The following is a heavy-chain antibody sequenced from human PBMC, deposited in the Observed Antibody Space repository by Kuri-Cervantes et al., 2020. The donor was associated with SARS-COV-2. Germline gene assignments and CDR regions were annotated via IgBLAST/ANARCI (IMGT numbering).Heavy chain of an antibody. CDR2: IYYSGST. D-gene: IGHD2/OR15-2a*01. V-gene: IGHV4-39*01. Sequence: SETLSLTCTVSGGSINSSSYYWGWIRQPPGEGLEWIGSIYYSGSTYYNPSLKSRVTISVDTSKNQFSLKLSSVTAVDTAVYYCARHMEENERATNWFDPWGQGTLVTVSS. CDR3: ARHMEENERATNWFDP. CDR1: GGSINSSSYY. J-gene: IGHJ5*02.